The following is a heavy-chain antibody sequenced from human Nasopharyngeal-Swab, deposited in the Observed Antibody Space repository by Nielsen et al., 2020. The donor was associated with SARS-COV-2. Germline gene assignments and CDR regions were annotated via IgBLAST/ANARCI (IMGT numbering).Heavy chain of an antibody. J-gene: IGHJ6*02. Sequence: GESLKISCKGSGYSFTTYWIGWVRQMPGKGLEWMGIICPGDSNTRYSPSFQGQVTISVDKYSSTAYLQWNSLKASDTAIYYCARPMRPMGHYYFGMDVWGQGTTVTVSS. V-gene: IGHV5-51*01. CDR1: GYSFTTYW. CDR2: ICPGDSNT. CDR3: ARPMRPMGHYYFGMDV. D-gene: IGHD1-26*01.